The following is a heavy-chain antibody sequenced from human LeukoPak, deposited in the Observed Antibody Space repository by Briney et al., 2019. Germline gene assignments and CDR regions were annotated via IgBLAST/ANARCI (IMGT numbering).Heavy chain of an antibody. V-gene: IGHV3-30*02. CDR2: IRYDGSNK. J-gene: IGHJ5*02. D-gene: IGHD3-22*01. CDR3: AKVGITYYYDSSGNH. Sequence: GGSLRLSCAASGFTFSSYGMHWVRQAPGKGLGWVAFIRYDGSNKYYADSVKGQFTISRDNSKNTLYLQMNSLRAEDTAVYYCAKVGITYYYDSSGNHWGQGTLVTVSS. CDR1: GFTFSSYG.